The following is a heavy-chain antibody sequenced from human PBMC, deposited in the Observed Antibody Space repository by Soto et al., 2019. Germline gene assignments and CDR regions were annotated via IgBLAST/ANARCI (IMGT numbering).Heavy chain of an antibody. J-gene: IGHJ6*03. D-gene: IGHD4-17*01. CDR1: GFTFSSYA. V-gene: IGHV3-23*01. CDR3: AKDHSPYGDYYYYYMDV. Sequence: GGSLRLSCAASGFTFSSYARSWVRQAPGKGLEWVSAISGSGGSTYYADSVKGRFTISRDKSKNTLYLQMNSLRAEDTAVYYCAKDHSPYGDYYYYYMDVWGKGTTVTVSS. CDR2: ISGSGGST.